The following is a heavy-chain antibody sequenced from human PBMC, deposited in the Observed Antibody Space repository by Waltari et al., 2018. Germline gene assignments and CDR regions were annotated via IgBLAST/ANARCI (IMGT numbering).Heavy chain of an antibody. CDR1: GGSISSYNYF. V-gene: IGHV4-39*01. J-gene: IGHJ4*02. D-gene: IGHD2-8*02. CDR2: IFHSGST. Sequence: QLQLQESGPGLVKPSETLSLTCTVSGGSISSYNYFWGWIRPPPGKGLEWIGNIFHSGSTYYTPSLNSRVTISVDTSKIKFSLKLGSVASADAAVYYCATGGRPDYWGQGTLVTVSS. CDR3: ATGGRPDY.